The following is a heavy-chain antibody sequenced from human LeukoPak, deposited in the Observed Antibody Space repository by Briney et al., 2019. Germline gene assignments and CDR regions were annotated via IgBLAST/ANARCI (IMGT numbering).Heavy chain of an antibody. Sequence: ASVKVSCKASGYTFTSYDVNWVRQATGQGLEWMGWMNPNSGNTGYAQKFQGRVTMTRNTSISTAYMELSSLRSEDTAVYYCARGVVAAKDGYYYYGMDVWGQGTTVTVSS. CDR1: GYTFTSYD. CDR3: ARGVVAAKDGYYYYGMDV. J-gene: IGHJ6*02. D-gene: IGHD2-15*01. CDR2: MNPNSGNT. V-gene: IGHV1-8*01.